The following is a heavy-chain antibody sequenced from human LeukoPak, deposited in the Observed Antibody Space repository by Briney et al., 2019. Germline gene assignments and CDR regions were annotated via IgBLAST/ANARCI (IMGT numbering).Heavy chain of an antibody. CDR2: MNPNSGNT. J-gene: IGHJ6*03. V-gene: IGHV1-8*01. CDR3: ARTGYSYGYIYYYYCMDV. Sequence: ASVKVSCKASGYTFTSYDINWVRQATGQGLEWMGWMNPNSGNTGYAQKFQGRVTMTRNTSISTAYMELSSLRSEDTAVYYCARTGYSYGYIYYYYCMDVWGKGTTVTISS. CDR1: GYTFTSYD. D-gene: IGHD5-18*01.